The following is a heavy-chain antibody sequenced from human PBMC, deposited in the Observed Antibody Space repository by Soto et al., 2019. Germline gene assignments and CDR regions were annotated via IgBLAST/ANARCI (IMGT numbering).Heavy chain of an antibody. Sequence: SDTLSVTCTVSGGSISSYYWSLIRQPPGKGLEWIGYIYYSGSTNYNPSLKSRVTISVDTSKNQFSLKLSSLRSEDTAVYYCALGRGELLHAFDIWGQGTMVTVSS. V-gene: IGHV4-59*01. J-gene: IGHJ3*02. CDR3: ALGRGELLHAFDI. CDR1: GGSISSYY. CDR2: IYYSGST. D-gene: IGHD1-26*01.